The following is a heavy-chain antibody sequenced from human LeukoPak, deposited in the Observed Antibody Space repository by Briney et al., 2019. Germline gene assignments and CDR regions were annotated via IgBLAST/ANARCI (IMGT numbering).Heavy chain of an antibody. J-gene: IGHJ4*02. CDR3: ARAYVEWELLDY. CDR1: GLTFRASW. Sequence: GGSLRLSCAAPGLTFRASWMHWVRQAPGKGLGWVSRINSDGSRTTYAGSVKGRFTISRDNAKNTLYLQMKSLRPEDTAVYYCARAYVEWELLDYWGQGTPVTVAS. CDR2: INSDGSRT. V-gene: IGHV3-74*01. D-gene: IGHD3-3*01.